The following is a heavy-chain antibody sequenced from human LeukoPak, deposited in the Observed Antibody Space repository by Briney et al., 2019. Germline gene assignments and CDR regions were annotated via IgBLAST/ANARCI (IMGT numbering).Heavy chain of an antibody. CDR2: IYYSGRT. D-gene: IGHD1-26*01. CDR1: GGSISSSSYY. J-gene: IGHJ3*02. CDR3: AKGSSLDAFDI. Sequence: SEPLSLTCTVSGGSISSSSYYWGWIRQPPGKGLEWIGSIYYSGRTYYNPSLKSRHTLSVDTSKNQFSLKLSSVTAADTAVYHCAKGSSLDAFDIWREGTMVTVSS. V-gene: IGHV4-39*01.